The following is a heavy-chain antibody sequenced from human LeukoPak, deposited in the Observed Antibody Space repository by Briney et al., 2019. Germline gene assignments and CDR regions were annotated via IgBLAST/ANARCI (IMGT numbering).Heavy chain of an antibody. D-gene: IGHD6-13*01. Sequence: GGSLRLSCAASGFTFSSYAMSWVRQAPGKGLEWVSAISGSGGSTYYADSVKGRFTIPRDNSKNTLYLQMNSLRAEDTAVYYCAKGDVVRIYSSSWYGYFDYWGQGTLVTVSS. J-gene: IGHJ4*02. CDR2: ISGSGGST. V-gene: IGHV3-23*01. CDR1: GFTFSSYA. CDR3: AKGDVVRIYSSSWYGYFDY.